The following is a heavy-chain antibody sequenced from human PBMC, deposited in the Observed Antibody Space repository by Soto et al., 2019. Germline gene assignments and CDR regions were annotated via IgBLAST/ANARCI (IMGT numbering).Heavy chain of an antibody. CDR3: ARVPSKYDFWSGYPRGYYMDV. J-gene: IGHJ6*03. CDR1: GYTFTSYA. V-gene: IGHV1-3*01. D-gene: IGHD3-3*01. CDR2: ISAGNGNT. Sequence: VKVSCKASGYTFTSYAMHWVRQAPGQRLEWMGWISAGNGNTKYSQKFQGRVTITRDTSASTAYMELSSLRSEDTAVYYCARVPSKYDFWSGYPRGYYMDVWGKGTTVTVSS.